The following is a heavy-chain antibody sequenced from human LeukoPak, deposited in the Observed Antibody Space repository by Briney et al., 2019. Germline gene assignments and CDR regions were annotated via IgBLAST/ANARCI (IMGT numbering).Heavy chain of an antibody. CDR1: GFTFSSYA. D-gene: IGHD2-15*01. V-gene: IGHV3-30-3*01. J-gene: IGHJ4*02. Sequence: GGSLRLSCAASGFTFSSYAMHWVRQAPGKGLEWVAVISYDGSNKYYADSVKGRFTISRDNSKNTLYLQMNSLRAEDTAVYYRARAKAVVAAYFDYWGQGTLVTVSS. CDR2: ISYDGSNK. CDR3: ARAKAVVAAYFDY.